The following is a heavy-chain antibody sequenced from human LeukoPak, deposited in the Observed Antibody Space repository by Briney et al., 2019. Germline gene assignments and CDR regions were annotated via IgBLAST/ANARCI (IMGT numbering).Heavy chain of an antibody. D-gene: IGHD1-1*01. CDR2: IYHSGST. V-gene: IGHV4-4*02. Sequence: SGTLSLTCAVSGGSISSSNWWSWVRQPPGKGLEWIGEIYHSGSTNYNPSPKSRVTISVDKSKNQFSLKLSSVTAADTAVYYCARASRNNWNDYYFDYWGQGTLVTVSS. J-gene: IGHJ4*02. CDR3: ARASRNNWNDYYFDY. CDR1: GGSISSSNW.